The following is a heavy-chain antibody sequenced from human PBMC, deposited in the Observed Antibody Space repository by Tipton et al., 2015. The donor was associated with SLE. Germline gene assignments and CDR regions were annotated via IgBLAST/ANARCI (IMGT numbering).Heavy chain of an antibody. V-gene: IGHV4-61*08. CDR2: FYFSGSS. CDR1: GGSISTGGYY. D-gene: IGHD3-10*01. CDR3: ARHLGFIVAFQV. J-gene: IGHJ3*01. Sequence: TLSLTCTVSGGSISTGGYYWSWLRPSPGKGLEWLGFFYFSGSSQYNPSLKSRVAISADTSNNQFSLELRSVTAADTAVYYCARHLGFIVAFQVWCQGTVRPVSS.